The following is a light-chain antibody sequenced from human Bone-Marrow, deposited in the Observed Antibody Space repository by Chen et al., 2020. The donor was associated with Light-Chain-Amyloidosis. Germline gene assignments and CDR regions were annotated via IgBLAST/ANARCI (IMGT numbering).Light chain of an antibody. CDR2: EVR. CDR1: SSDVGSFNL. V-gene: IGLV2-23*02. Sequence: QSALTNPASVSVSPGQPITISCTGTSSDVGSFNLVSCYQQHPGKAPNLMIYEVRKRPSGVSNRFSGSKSGNTASLTISGLQAEDEADYYCCSYAGSSTPWVFGGGTKLTVL. J-gene: IGLJ3*02. CDR3: CSYAGSSTPWV.